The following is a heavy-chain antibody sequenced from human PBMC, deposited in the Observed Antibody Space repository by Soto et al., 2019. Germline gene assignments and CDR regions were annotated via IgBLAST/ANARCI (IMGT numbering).Heavy chain of an antibody. CDR3: ARGRQLRAYWYFDL. CDR1: GGSFSGYY. Sequence: SETLSLTCAVYGGSFSGYYWSWIRQPPGKGLEWIGEINHSGSTNYNPSLKSRVTISVDTSKNQFSLKLSSVTAADTVVYYCARGRQLRAYWYFDLWGRGTLVTVSS. CDR2: INHSGST. J-gene: IGHJ2*01. V-gene: IGHV4-34*01. D-gene: IGHD4-17*01.